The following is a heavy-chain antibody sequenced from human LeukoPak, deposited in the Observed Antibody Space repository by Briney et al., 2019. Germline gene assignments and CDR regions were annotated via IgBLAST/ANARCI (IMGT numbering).Heavy chain of an antibody. D-gene: IGHD3-10*01. CDR3: ARTVLWFGEIDGAFDI. J-gene: IGHJ3*02. V-gene: IGHV1-18*01. CDR2: ISAYNGNT. CDR1: GGTFSNYA. Sequence: GASVKVSCKASGGTFSNYAISWVRQAPGQGLEWMGWISAYNGNTNYAQKLQGRVTMTTDTSTSTAYMELRSLRSDDTAVYYCARTVLWFGEIDGAFDIWGQGTMVTVSS.